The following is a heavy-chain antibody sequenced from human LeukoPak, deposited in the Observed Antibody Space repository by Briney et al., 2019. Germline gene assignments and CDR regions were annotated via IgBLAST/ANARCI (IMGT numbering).Heavy chain of an antibody. CDR3: TRHPGVNTPHAV. D-gene: IGHD3-10*01. CDR2: INHSGST. V-gene: IGHV4-34*01. CDR1: GGSFSGYY. Sequence: SETLSLTCAVYGGSFSGYYWSWIRQPPGKGLEWIGEINHSGSTNYNPSLKSRVTISVDTSKNQFSLKLSSVTAADTAVYYCTRHPGVNTPHAVWGQGTMVTVSS. J-gene: IGHJ3*01.